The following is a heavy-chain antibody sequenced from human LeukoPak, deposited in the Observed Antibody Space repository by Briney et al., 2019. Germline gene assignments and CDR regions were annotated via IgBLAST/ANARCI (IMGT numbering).Heavy chain of an antibody. V-gene: IGHV1-8*02. D-gene: IGHD3-16*01. CDR2: MSPKSGNT. Sequence: ASVKVSCKASGGTFSSYAISWVRQAPGQGLEWMGWMSPKSGNTGYAQKFQGRVTMTRDTSISTAYMELSSLRSEDTAVYYCARALEGGHIDFWARGTLATVSS. CDR3: ARALEGGHIDF. J-gene: IGHJ4*02. CDR1: GGTFSSYA.